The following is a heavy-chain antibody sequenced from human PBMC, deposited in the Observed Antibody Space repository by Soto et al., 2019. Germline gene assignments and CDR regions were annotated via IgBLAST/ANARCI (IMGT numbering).Heavy chain of an antibody. CDR2: ISYDGSNK. D-gene: IGHD1-26*01. CDR1: GFTFSSYA. CDR3: ARDAGIVGATPDY. V-gene: IGHV3-30-3*01. J-gene: IGHJ4*02. Sequence: LRLSCAASGFTFSSYAMHWVRQAPGKGLEWVAVISYDGSNKYYADSVKGRFTISRDNSKNTLYLQMNSLRAEDTAVYYCARDAGIVGATPDYWGQGTLVTVSS.